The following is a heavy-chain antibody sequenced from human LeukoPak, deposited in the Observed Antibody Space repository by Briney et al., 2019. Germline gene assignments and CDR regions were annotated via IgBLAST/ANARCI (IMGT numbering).Heavy chain of an antibody. Sequence: ASVKVSCKASGYTFTSYYMHWVRQAPGQGLEWMGLINPSGGSTSYAQKFQGRVTMTRDTSTSTVYMELSSLRSEDTAVYYCARGPRNSGSYGRFDYWGQGSLVTVSS. CDR2: INPSGGST. V-gene: IGHV1-46*01. J-gene: IGHJ4*02. CDR3: ARGPRNSGSYGRFDY. D-gene: IGHD1-26*01. CDR1: GYTFTSYY.